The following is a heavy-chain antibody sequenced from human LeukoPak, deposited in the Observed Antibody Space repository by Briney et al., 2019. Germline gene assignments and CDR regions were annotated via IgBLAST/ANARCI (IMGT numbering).Heavy chain of an antibody. J-gene: IGHJ6*02. CDR3: AKGGIAAAGIGYYGMDV. D-gene: IGHD6-13*01. Sequence: GGSLRLSCEASGFTFSSSAMSWVRQAPGKGLEWVSAISGRGRTTYYADSVKGRFTISRDNSKNTLYLQMNSLRAEDTAVYYCAKGGIAAAGIGYYGMDVWGQGTTVAVSS. V-gene: IGHV3-23*01. CDR1: GFTFSSSA. CDR2: ISGRGRTT.